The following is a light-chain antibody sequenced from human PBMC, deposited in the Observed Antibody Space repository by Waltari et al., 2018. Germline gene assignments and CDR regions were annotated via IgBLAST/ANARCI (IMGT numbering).Light chain of an antibody. V-gene: IGLV4-69*01. CDR1: SEHSAYA. Sequence: QLAVTQSPSASASLGASVKLTCTLSSEHSAYAIAWPQHPAEKGPRCLMKIDGGGGNSKGDGIPDRFSGVSSGAELYLTNSRLQYEDEAAYYCQTWDPDTVAFGGGTKLTV. J-gene: IGLJ2*01. CDR2: IDGGGGN. CDR3: QTWDPDTVA.